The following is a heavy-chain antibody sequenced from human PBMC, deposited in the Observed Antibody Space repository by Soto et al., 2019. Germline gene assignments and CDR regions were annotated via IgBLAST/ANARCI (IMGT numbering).Heavy chain of an antibody. CDR1: GFTFSSYA. J-gene: IGHJ6*02. CDR2: ISYDGSNK. V-gene: IGHV3-30-3*01. D-gene: IGHD2-2*01. Sequence: QVQLVESGGGVVQPGRSLRLSCAASGFTFSSYAMHWVRQAPGKGLEWVAVISYDGSNKYYADSVKGRFTISRDNSKNTLYLQMNSLRAEDTAVYYCARDDCISTSCYALYYYYYYGMDVWGQGTTVTVSS. CDR3: ARDDCISTSCYALYYYYYYGMDV.